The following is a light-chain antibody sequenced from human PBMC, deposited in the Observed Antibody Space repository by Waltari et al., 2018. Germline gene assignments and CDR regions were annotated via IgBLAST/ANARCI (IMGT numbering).Light chain of an antibody. J-gene: IGKJ2*01. CDR3: QQYYTSPQT. Sequence: DVVMTQSPDSLAVSLGERATINCKSSQSVLYSSNNKNYLAWFQKKPGQPRKLLIYWASTRESGVPDRFSGSGSGTDFTLTISSLQAEDVAVYYCQQYYTSPQTFGQGTKLEIK. CDR1: QSVLYSSNNKNY. CDR2: WAS. V-gene: IGKV4-1*01.